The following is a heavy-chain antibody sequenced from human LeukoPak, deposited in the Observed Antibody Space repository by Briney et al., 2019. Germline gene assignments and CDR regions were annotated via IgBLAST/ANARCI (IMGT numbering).Heavy chain of an antibody. V-gene: IGHV3-30*02. CDR2: IRYDGSNK. D-gene: IGHD2-2*01. J-gene: IGHJ4*02. CDR1: GFTFRSYG. Sequence: PGGSLRLSCAASGFTFRSYGMQWVRQAPGKGLEWVAFIRYDGSNKYYADSVKGRFTISRDNSKNTLYLQMNSLRAEDTAVYYCAKVGDKIVVVPAAPHDYWGQGTLVTVSS. CDR3: AKVGDKIVVVPAAPHDY.